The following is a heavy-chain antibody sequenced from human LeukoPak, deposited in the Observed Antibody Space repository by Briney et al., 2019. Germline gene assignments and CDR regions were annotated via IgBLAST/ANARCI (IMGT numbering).Heavy chain of an antibody. CDR3: VKGACSSGCSGNH. Sequence: GGSLRLSCAASGISFSDSAMYWVRQAPGKGLECVSVITDSYNTYYGDSVKGRFTVSRDNSRKTLFLQMNSLRVDDTALYYCVKGACSSGCSGNHWGQGTRVIVSS. CDR1: GISFSDSA. CDR2: ITDSYNT. V-gene: IGHV3-23*01. D-gene: IGHD6-19*01. J-gene: IGHJ5*02.